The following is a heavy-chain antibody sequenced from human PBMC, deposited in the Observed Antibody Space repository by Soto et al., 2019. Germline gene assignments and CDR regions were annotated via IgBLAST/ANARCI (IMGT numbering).Heavy chain of an antibody. CDR3: VRVVAIPGYPDN. CDR1: GDTFSSYA. Sequence: QVRLVQSGAEVRQPASSVKISCKTSGDTFSSYAISWVRQAPGQGLEWMGGIVPIVDTSTYAQKFQGRVTITADESTSTVYMELSSLRSDDTAVYYCVRVVAIPGYPDNWGQGTLVTVSS. J-gene: IGHJ4*02. CDR2: IVPIVDTS. V-gene: IGHV1-69*12. D-gene: IGHD5-12*01.